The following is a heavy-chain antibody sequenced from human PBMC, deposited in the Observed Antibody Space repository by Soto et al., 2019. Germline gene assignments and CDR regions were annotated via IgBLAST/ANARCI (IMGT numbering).Heavy chain of an antibody. CDR1: GFNFSSYG. Sequence: QVQLVESGGGVVQPGRSLRLSCAASGFNFSSYGIHWVRQAPGKGLEWVALISFVGTNKNYADSVKGRFTISRDNSKNTLYLQMNSLRVEDTAVYFCAKVAPDMLVVPQGGFDYWGQGTLVSVSS. CDR3: AKVAPDMLVVPQGGFDY. V-gene: IGHV3-30*18. D-gene: IGHD3-22*01. J-gene: IGHJ4*02. CDR2: ISFVGTNK.